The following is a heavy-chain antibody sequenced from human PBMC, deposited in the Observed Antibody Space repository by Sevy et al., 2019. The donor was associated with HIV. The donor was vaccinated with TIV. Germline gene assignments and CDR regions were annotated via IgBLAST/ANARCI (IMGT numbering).Heavy chain of an antibody. CDR2: IHSSGNT. CDR1: GVSITNYD. CDR3: ESYMGSGTSFDY. D-gene: IGHD6-13*01. J-gene: IGHJ4*02. V-gene: IGHV4-59*13. Sequence: AETLSLTCTVSGVSITNYDWGWVRQPPGMRLEWMGDIHSSGNTNSNPSLKSRVTISVDTSKNQFSFNLNSVTAADTAVYSCESYMGSGTSFDYWGQGTLVTVSS.